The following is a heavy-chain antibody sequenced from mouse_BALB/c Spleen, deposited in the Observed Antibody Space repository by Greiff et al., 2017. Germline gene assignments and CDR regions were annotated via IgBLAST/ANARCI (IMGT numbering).Heavy chain of an antibody. Sequence: QVQLKQSGPELVRPGVSVKISCKGSGYTFTDYAMHWVKQSHAKSLEWIGVISTYYGNTNYNQKFKGKATMTVDKSSSTAYMELARLTSEDSAIYYCARQAYGNYLFAYWGQGTLVTVSA. CDR2: ISTYYGNT. D-gene: IGHD2-10*02. CDR1: GYTFTDYA. V-gene: IGHV1-67*01. J-gene: IGHJ3*01. CDR3: ARQAYGNYLFAY.